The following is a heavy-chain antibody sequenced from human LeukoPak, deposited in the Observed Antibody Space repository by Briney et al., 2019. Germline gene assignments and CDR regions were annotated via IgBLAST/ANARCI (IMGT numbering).Heavy chain of an antibody. CDR3: ARDLWELLLSGTGDAFDI. Sequence: PGGSLRLSCAASGFTFSSYAMSWVRQAPGKGLEWVSSISSSSSYIYYADSVKGRFTISRDNAKNSLFLQMNSLRAEDTAVYYCARDLWELLLSGTGDAFDIWGQGTMVTVSS. J-gene: IGHJ3*02. D-gene: IGHD1-26*01. CDR2: ISSSSSYI. CDR1: GFTFSSYA. V-gene: IGHV3-21*01.